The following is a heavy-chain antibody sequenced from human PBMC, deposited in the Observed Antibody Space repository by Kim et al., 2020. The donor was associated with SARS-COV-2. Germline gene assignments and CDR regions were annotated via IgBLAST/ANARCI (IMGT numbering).Heavy chain of an antibody. V-gene: IGHV3-11*04. CDR3: ARRKTGYWAGDY. D-gene: IGHD6-25*01. J-gene: IGHJ4*02. Sequence: YYADAMNGRFTKSRVNANSSLYLQMSSLGGEDTAVYYCARRKTGYWAGDYWGQGTLVTVSS.